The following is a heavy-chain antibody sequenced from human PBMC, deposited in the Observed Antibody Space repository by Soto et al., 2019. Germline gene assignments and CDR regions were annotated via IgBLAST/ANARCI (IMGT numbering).Heavy chain of an antibody. D-gene: IGHD3-16*01. J-gene: IGHJ4*02. CDR2: IWHDGGNK. V-gene: IGHV3-33*08. CDR3: ARDGDVNTGFGKDY. Sequence: VQLLESGGGVVQPGGSLRLSCVASGFTFSSYGMHWVRQAPGKGLEWVAFIWHDGGNKFYAESVKGRFTISRDNSKNTLYLQMTSLSAEDTAMYYCARDGDVNTGFGKDYWGQGTLVTVSS. CDR1: GFTFSSYG.